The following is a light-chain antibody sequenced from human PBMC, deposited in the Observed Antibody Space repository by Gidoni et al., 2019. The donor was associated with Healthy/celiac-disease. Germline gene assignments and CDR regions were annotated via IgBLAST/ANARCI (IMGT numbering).Light chain of an antibody. J-gene: IGLJ2*01. CDR1: NIESKS. V-gene: IGLV3-21*04. CDR2: YDS. Sequence: SFVLTQPPSVSVAPGKTARINCGGNNIESKSVHWYQQKPGQAPVLVIYYDSDRPSGIPERFSGSNSGNTATLTISRVEAGDEADYYCQVWDSSSDHVVFGGGTKLTVL. CDR3: QVWDSSSDHVV.